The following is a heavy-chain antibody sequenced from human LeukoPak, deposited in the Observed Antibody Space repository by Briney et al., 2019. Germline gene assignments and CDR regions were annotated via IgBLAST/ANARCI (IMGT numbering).Heavy chain of an antibody. CDR3: ARRIGYSYGYGY. J-gene: IGHJ4*02. CDR1: GGSISSSSYY. Sequence: SGTLSLTCTVSGGSISSSSYYWGWIRQPPGKGLEWIGSIYYSGSTYYNPSLKSRVTISVDTSKNQFSLKLSSVTAADTAVYYCARRIGYSYGYGYWGQGTLVTVSS. D-gene: IGHD5-18*01. V-gene: IGHV4-39*01. CDR2: IYYSGST.